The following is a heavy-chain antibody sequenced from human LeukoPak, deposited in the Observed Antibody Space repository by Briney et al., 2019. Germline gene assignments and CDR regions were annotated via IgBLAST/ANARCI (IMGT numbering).Heavy chain of an antibody. CDR3: ARGYNRGSYYNY. Sequence: SETLSLTCVVYGGSFSGNYWSWIRQPPGKGLEWIGEINNSGSTNYNPSLKSRVTISVDTSKNQFSLKVSSVTAADTAVYYCARGYNRGSYYNYWGQRTLVTVSS. V-gene: IGHV4-34*01. D-gene: IGHD1-26*01. CDR2: INNSGST. J-gene: IGHJ4*02. CDR1: GGSFSGNY.